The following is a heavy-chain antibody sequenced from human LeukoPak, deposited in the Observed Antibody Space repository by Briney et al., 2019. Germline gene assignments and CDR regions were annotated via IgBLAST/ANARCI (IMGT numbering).Heavy chain of an antibody. V-gene: IGHV1-18*01. CDR2: ISAYNGNT. CDR3: ARDAQSFSGSYPFDY. CDR1: GYTFTSYG. J-gene: IGHJ4*02. D-gene: IGHD1-26*01. Sequence: ASVKVSCKAPGYTFTSYGISWVRQAPGQGLEWMGWISAYNGNTNYAQKLQGRVTMTTDTSTSTAYMELRSLRSDDTAVYYCARDAQSFSGSYPFDYWGQGTLVTVSS.